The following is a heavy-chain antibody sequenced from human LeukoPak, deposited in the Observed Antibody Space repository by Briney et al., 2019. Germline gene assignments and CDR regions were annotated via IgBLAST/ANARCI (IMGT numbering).Heavy chain of an antibody. CDR3: ARARYYFDY. CDR1: GFTFSSYE. Sequence: GGSLRLSCAASGFTFSSYEMSWVRQAPGKGLEWVSYISSSGSTTYYTDSVKGRFTLYRDNAKNSLYLQMNSLRDEDTAVYYCARARYYFDYWGQGTLVTVCS. V-gene: IGHV3-48*03. J-gene: IGHJ4*02. CDR2: ISSSGSTT.